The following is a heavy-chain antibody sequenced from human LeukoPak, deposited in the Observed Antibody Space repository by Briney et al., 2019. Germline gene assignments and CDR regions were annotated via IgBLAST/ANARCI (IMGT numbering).Heavy chain of an antibody. CDR2: IFYSGST. CDR3: ARSLRYFAD. V-gene: IGHV4-59*01. J-gene: IGHJ4*02. CDR1: GGSISSYY. Sequence: PSETLSLTCTVSGGSISSYYWSWIRQPPGKGLEWIGYIFYSGSTNCNPSLKSRLTMSVDTSKNQFSLKLSSVTAADTAVYYCARSLRYFADWGQGTLVTVFS. D-gene: IGHD3-9*01.